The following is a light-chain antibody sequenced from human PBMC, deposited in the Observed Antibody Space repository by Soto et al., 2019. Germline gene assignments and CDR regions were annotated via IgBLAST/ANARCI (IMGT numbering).Light chain of an antibody. CDR1: SSDVGSYNF. Sequence: QSALTQPASVSGSPGQSITISCTGTSSDVGSYNFVSWYQQHPGKAPKFIIYEVSKRPSGVSNRFSGSKSGSTASLTISGLQAEDEADYYCCSYARSTSVVFGGGTKLTVL. CDR2: EVS. V-gene: IGLV2-23*02. CDR3: CSYARSTSVV. J-gene: IGLJ2*01.